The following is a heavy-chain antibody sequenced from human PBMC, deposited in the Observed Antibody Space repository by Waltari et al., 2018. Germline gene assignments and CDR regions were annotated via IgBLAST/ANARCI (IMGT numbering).Heavy chain of an antibody. D-gene: IGHD2-2*03. J-gene: IGHJ3*02. V-gene: IGHV3-7*03. CDR2: IKKDGSEK. Sequence: EVQLVEYGGGLVQPGGSLRLSCAASGLPFSSHWMSWVRQAPGRGLEWVANIKKDGSEKYHVDSVKGRFTIARGNAKNSLYLQMNSLRAEDTAVYYCARDSGYCTTTSCRGDAFDIWGQGTIVTVSS. CDR3: ARDSGYCTTTSCRGDAFDI. CDR1: GLPFSSHW.